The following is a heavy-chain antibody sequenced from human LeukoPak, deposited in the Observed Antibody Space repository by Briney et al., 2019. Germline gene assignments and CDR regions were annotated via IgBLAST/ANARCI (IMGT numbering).Heavy chain of an antibody. D-gene: IGHD1-26*01. Sequence: PGGSLRLSCAASGFTFTDYWPTWIRQVPGKGLEWVANINRGGSESYYVDSVKGRFTISRDNAKNSLYLQMDSLRVEDTAVYYCARVGAWELQRVFDYWGRGTLVTVSS. CDR1: GFTFTDYW. J-gene: IGHJ4*02. V-gene: IGHV3-7*01. CDR3: ARVGAWELQRVFDY. CDR2: INRGGSES.